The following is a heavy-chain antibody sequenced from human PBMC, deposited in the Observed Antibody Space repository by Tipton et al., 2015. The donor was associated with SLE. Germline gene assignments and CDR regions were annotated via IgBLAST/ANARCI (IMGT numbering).Heavy chain of an antibody. CDR2: ISRSTGTT. V-gene: IGHV3-48*03. J-gene: IGHJ2*01. CDR1: GFTYTTSE. D-gene: IGHD6-13*01. CDR3: ARRGTADTRFWYFDL. Sequence: GSLRLSCAASGFTYTTSEMHWVRQAPGKGLEWIAYISRSTGTTYYADSVKGRFTISRDNAKNSLHLQMNSLRDEDTAFYYCARRGTADTRFWYFDLWGRGTLVTVSS.